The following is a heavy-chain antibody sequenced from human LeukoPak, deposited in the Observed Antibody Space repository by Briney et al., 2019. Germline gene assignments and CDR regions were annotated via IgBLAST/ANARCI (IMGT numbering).Heavy chain of an antibody. V-gene: IGHV3-30*18. Sequence: GGSLRLSCAASGFTFSSYGMHWVRQAPGKGLEWVAVISYDGSNKYYADSVKGRFTISRDNFKNTLYLQMNSLRAEDTAVYYCAKGVYYYGSGSDYWGQGTLVTVSS. CDR3: AKGVYYYGSGSDY. CDR1: GFTFSSYG. J-gene: IGHJ4*02. CDR2: ISYDGSNK. D-gene: IGHD3-10*01.